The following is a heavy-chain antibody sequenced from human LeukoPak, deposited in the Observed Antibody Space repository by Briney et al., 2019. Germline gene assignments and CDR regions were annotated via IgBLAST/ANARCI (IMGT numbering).Heavy chain of an antibody. CDR3: AYLTSGWYYFDY. Sequence: GGSLRLSCAASGFTFSSYAMSWVRQAPRKGLEWVSAISGSGGSTYYADSVKGRFTISRDNSKNTLYLQMNSLRAEDTAVYYCAYLTSGWYYFDYWGQGTLVTVSS. D-gene: IGHD6-19*01. CDR2: ISGSGGST. V-gene: IGHV3-23*01. J-gene: IGHJ4*02. CDR1: GFTFSSYA.